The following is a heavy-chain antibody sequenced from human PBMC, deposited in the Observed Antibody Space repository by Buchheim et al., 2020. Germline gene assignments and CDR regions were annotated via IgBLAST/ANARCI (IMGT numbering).Heavy chain of an antibody. V-gene: IGHV3-30*18. J-gene: IGHJ6*03. CDR2: ISYDGGNK. CDR1: GFTFSSYG. D-gene: IGHD3-10*02. CDR3: AKDGLVRGVSVSYYYMDV. Sequence: QVQLVESGGGVVQPGRSLRLSCAASGFTFSSYGMHWVRQGPGKGLEWVAVISYDGGNKYYADSVKGRFTISRDNSNNTLYLQMSSLRAEDTAVYYCAKDGLVRGVSVSYYYMDVWGKGTT.